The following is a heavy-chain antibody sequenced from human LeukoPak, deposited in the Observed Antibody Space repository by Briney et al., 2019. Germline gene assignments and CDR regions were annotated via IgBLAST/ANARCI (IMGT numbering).Heavy chain of an antibody. CDR2: IYYSGST. V-gene: IGHV4-61*01. CDR3: ARGFSYYDSSGSDY. J-gene: IGHJ4*02. Sequence: SETLSLTCTVSGYSISSGYYWGWIRQPPGKGLEWIGYIYYSGSTNYNPSLKSRVTISVDTSKNQFSLKLSSVTAADTAVYYCARGFSYYDSSGSDYWGQGTLVTVSS. D-gene: IGHD3-22*01. CDR1: GYSISSGYY.